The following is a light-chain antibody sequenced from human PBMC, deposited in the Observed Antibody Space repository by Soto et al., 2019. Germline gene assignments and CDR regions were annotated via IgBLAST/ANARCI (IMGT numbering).Light chain of an antibody. CDR3: QQYNNWPQT. J-gene: IGKJ1*01. V-gene: IGKV1-6*01. Sequence: IQMTQSPSSLSASVGDRVTITCRASQGIRNDLGWYQQKPGKAPKLLIYAASSLQSGVPSRFSGSASGTEFTLSISSLQSEDFGIYYCQQYNNWPQTFGQGTKVDIK. CDR1: QGIRND. CDR2: AAS.